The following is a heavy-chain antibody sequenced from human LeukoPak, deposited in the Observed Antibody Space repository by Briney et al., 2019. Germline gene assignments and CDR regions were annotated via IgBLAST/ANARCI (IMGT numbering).Heavy chain of an antibody. CDR3: AKEPGYGSGSHYTYFDY. J-gene: IGHJ4*02. Sequence: PGGSLRLSCAASGFTFSSYAMRWVRQAPGKGLEWVSAIGSGSGGTTIYADSVKGRFTISRDNSKNTLYLQMNSLRVEDTAVYYCAKEPGYGSGSHYTYFDYWGQGNLVTVSS. CDR1: GFTFSSYA. D-gene: IGHD3-10*01. CDR2: IGSGSGGTT. V-gene: IGHV3-23*01.